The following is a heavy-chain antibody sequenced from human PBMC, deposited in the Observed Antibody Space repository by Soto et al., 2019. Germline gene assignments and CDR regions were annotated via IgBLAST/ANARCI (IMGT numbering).Heavy chain of an antibody. J-gene: IGHJ6*02. D-gene: IGHD6-13*01. Sequence: SVKVSCKASGGSFSSYAISWVRQAPGQGLEWMGGIIPIVGTGNYAQNFQGRVTITADESTSTAYMELSSLRSEDTAMYYCARDLRAAGRPGMDVWGQGTTVTAP. V-gene: IGHV1-69*13. CDR3: ARDLRAAGRPGMDV. CDR2: IIPIVGTG. CDR1: GGSFSSYA.